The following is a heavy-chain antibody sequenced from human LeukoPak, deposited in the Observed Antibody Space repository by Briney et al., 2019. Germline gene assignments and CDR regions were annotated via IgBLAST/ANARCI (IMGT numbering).Heavy chain of an antibody. D-gene: IGHD6-19*01. CDR1: GGSITGYY. J-gene: IGHJ4*02. CDR3: ARDSSGSDY. CDR2: IYYSGST. Sequence: SETLSLTCTVSGGSITGYYWSWIRQPPGKGLEWIGSIYYSGSTYYNPSLKSRVTISVDTSKNQFSLKLSSVTAADTAVYYCARDSSGSDYWGQGTLVTVSS. V-gene: IGHV4-59*12.